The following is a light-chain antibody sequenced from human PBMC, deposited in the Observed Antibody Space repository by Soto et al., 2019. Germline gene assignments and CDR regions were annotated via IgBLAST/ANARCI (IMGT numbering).Light chain of an antibody. J-gene: IGLJ3*02. CDR2: LNSDGSH. Sequence: QSVLTQSPSASASLGASVKLTCTLSSGHSSYAIAWHQQQPEKGPRYLMKLNSDGSHSKGDGIPDPFSGSSSGAERYLTISSLQSEDEADYYWQTWGTGLLVFGGGTKLTVL. V-gene: IGLV4-69*01. CDR1: SGHSSYA. CDR3: QTWGTGLLV.